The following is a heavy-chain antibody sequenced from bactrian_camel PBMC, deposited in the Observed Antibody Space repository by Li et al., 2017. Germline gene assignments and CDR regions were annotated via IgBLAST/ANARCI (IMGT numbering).Heavy chain of an antibody. Sequence: QLVESGGGLVQPGGSLRLSCAASGITLARYSMARFRQPPGKEREGIAGIEADGTVRYTDTVKGRFSISRDIASRTLYLRMSNLKPEDTALYYCASKVGMCGPNWSKLRFDSRGPGTQVTVS. CDR2: IEADGTV. CDR3: ASKVGMCGPNWSKLRFDS. V-gene: IGHV3S42*01. CDR1: GITLARYS. D-gene: IGHD1*01. J-gene: IGHJ4*01.